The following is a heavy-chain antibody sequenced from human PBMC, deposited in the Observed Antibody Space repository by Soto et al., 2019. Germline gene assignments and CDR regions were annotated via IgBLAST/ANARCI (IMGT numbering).Heavy chain of an antibody. CDR2: VYYTGTT. CDR3: ARRYGYAFDI. CDR1: YASSNSYH. J-gene: IGHJ3*02. D-gene: IGHD4-17*01. V-gene: IGHV4-59*01. Sequence: SENLYRTCTVSYASSNSYHWTGIRQPPGKGLEWIAYVYYTGTTNFNPSLKSRVTISMDTSRNQFSLKLRSVTAADTAVYYCARRYGYAFDIWGQGTMVTVSS.